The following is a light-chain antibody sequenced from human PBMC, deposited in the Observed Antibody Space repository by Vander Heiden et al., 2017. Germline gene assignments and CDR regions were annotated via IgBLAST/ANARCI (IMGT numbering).Light chain of an antibody. CDR3: QQYNNWPPWT. V-gene: IGKV3-15*01. Sequence: EIVMTQSPATLSVSPGERATLSCRASQSVSSNLAWYQQKPGQAPRLLMYGASTRATGIPARFSGSGSGTEFTLTISSQQSEDFAVYYCQQYNNWPPWTFGQGTKLEIK. CDR1: QSVSSN. CDR2: GAS. J-gene: IGKJ2*02.